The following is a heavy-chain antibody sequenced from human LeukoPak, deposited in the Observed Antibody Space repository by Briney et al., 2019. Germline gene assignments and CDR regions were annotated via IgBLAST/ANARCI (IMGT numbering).Heavy chain of an antibody. D-gene: IGHD5-24*01. CDR3: ARELYTRDGYNSYMDV. Sequence: PGGSLRLSCAASGFTFSNYWMSWVRQAPGKGLEWVANIKEDGSEKYYVDSVKGRFTISRGNAKNSLYLQMNSLRAEDTAVYYCARELYTRDGYNSYMDVWGRGTTVTVSS. J-gene: IGHJ6*03. CDR2: IKEDGSEK. CDR1: GFTFSNYW. V-gene: IGHV3-7*01.